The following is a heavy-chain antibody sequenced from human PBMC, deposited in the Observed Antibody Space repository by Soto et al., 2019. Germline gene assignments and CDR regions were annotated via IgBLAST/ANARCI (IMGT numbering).Heavy chain of an antibody. CDR2: ISAYNGNT. D-gene: IGHD5-12*01. CDR1: GYTFTSYG. V-gene: IGHV1-18*01. Sequence: QVQLVQSGAEVKKPGASVKVSCKASGYTFTSYGISWVRQAPGQGLEWMGWISAYNGNTNYAQKLQGRVTMTTDTHTNTHYLQQRSMRSDDTAVYYCARAPLRYGGYVWYWGQGTLVSVTS. CDR3: ARAPLRYGGYVWY. J-gene: IGHJ4*02.